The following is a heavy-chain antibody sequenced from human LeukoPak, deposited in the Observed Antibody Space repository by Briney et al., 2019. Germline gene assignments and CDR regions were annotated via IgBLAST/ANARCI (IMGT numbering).Heavy chain of an antibody. CDR3: ARDLWDDYCSGGSCPADY. V-gene: IGHV1-3*01. J-gene: IGHJ4*02. D-gene: IGHD2-15*01. CDR1: GYTFTSYA. Sequence: ASVTVSCTASGYTFTSYAMHWVRQAPGQRLEWMGWINAGNGNTKYSQKFQGRVTITRDTSASTAYMELSSLRSEDTAVYYCARDLWDDYCSGGSCPADYWGQGTLVTVSS. CDR2: INAGNGNT.